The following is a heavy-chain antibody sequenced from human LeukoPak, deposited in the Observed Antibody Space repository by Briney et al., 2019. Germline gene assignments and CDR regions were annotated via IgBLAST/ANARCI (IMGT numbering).Heavy chain of an antibody. CDR3: ARGGYNYYDSSGYYNWFDP. CDR1: GGSITNNNW. V-gene: IGHV4-4*02. J-gene: IGHJ5*02. D-gene: IGHD3-22*01. Sequence: SETLSLTCDVSGGSITNNNWWSWVRQPPGKGLEWIGEIYHSGSTNYNPSLKSRVTISVDKSKNQFSLKLSSVTAADTAVYYCARGGYNYYDSSGYYNWFDPWGQGTLVTVSS. CDR2: IYHSGST.